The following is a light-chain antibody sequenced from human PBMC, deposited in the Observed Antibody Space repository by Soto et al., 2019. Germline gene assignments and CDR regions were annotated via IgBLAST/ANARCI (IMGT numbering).Light chain of an antibody. V-gene: IGKV3-20*01. J-gene: IGKJ5*01. CDR3: QQYGRAIT. Sequence: EIVLTQSPGTLSLSPGERATLSCRASQSVSSTYLAWYQQKPGQAPRLLIYGASGRAPGIPDRFSGSGSGTDFTLTISRLEPEDFAVYYCQQYGRAITFGQGTRVEI. CDR1: QSVSSTY. CDR2: GAS.